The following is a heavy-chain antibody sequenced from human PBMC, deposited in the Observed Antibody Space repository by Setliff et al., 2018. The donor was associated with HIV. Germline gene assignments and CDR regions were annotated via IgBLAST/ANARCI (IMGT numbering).Heavy chain of an antibody. V-gene: IGHV4-39*01. J-gene: IGHJ4*02. CDR2: ISYTGST. D-gene: IGHD5-18*01. CDR3: ARRDGYSYGFYFDY. Sequence: SETLSLTCTVPGGSINRSNYYWGWIRQPPGKGLEWIGTISYTGSTYYDPSLKSRVTISLDTSKNQFSLKLSSVTAADTAVYYCARRDGYSYGFYFDYWGQGTLVTVSS. CDR1: GGSINRSNYY.